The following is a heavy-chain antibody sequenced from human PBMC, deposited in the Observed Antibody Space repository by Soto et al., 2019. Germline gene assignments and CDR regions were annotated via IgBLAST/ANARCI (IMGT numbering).Heavy chain of an antibody. CDR3: ATQYYDFWSGYLNYYYYYGMDV. V-gene: IGHV4-4*07. D-gene: IGHD3-3*01. J-gene: IGHJ6*02. Sequence: SETLSLTCTVSGGSISSYYWSWIRQPAGRGLEWIGRIYTSGSTNYNPSLKSRVTISVDTSKNQFSLKLSSVTAADTAVYYCATQYYDFWSGYLNYYYYYGMDVWGQGTTVTVSS. CDR1: GGSISSYY. CDR2: IYTSGST.